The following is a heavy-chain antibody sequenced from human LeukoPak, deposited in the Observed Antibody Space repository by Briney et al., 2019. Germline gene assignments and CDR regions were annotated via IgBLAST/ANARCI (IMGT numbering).Heavy chain of an antibody. CDR1: GFTFSRYG. CDR3: AKDGTRDGYNLVY. Sequence: GGSLRLSCAASGFTFSRYGMHWVRQAPGKGLEWVAFIWYDGSNKYYADSVKGRFTISRDNSKNTLYLQMNSLRAEDTAVYYCAKDGTRDGYNLVYWGQGTLVTVSS. J-gene: IGHJ4*02. D-gene: IGHD5-24*01. V-gene: IGHV3-30*02. CDR2: IWYDGSNK.